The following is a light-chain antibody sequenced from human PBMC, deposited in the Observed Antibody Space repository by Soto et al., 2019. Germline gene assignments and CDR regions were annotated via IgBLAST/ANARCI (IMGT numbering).Light chain of an antibody. Sequence: QSALTQPASVSGSPGQSITISCTGTSSDVGGYKYVSWYQQHPGKAPKLMIYDVSNRPSGVSNRFSGSKSGNTASLTISGLQAEDEADHHCSSYTSSSRWVFGGGTKLTVL. J-gene: IGLJ3*02. CDR1: SSDVGGYKY. V-gene: IGLV2-14*01. CDR3: SSYTSSSRWV. CDR2: DVS.